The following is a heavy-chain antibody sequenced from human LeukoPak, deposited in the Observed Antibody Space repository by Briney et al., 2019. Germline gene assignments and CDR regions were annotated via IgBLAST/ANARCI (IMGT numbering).Heavy chain of an antibody. V-gene: IGHV4-59*01. D-gene: IGHD2-15*01. CDR2: IHYSGDT. CDR1: GGSINSYF. CDR3: ARVRCSGGSCPFDY. Sequence: SETLSLTCTVSGGSINSYFWAWIRQPPGKGLDWIAYIHYSGDTNYNPSLKSRVTISVDTSKNQFSLKLTSVTAADTAVYYCARVRCSGGSCPFDYWGQGTTVTVSS. J-gene: IGHJ4*02.